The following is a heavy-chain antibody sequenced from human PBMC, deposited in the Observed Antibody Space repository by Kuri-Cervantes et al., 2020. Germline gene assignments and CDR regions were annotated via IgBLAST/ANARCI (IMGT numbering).Heavy chain of an antibody. CDR3: AKLIGDSDSSGYYSRYYYYGMDV. CDR2: ISGSGGRT. CDR1: GFTFSSYS. D-gene: IGHD3-22*01. J-gene: IGHJ6*02. V-gene: IGHV3-23*01. Sequence: GESLKISCAASGFTFSSYSMSWVRQAPGKGLEWVSAISGSGGRTYYADSVKGRFTISSDNFKNTLYLQMNSLRAEDTAVYYCAKLIGDSDSSGYYSRYYYYGMDVWGQGTTVTVSS.